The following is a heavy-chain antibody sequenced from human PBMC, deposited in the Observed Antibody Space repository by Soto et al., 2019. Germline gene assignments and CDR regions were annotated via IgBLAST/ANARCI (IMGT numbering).Heavy chain of an antibody. J-gene: IGHJ4*02. V-gene: IGHV1-18*01. D-gene: IGHD3-22*01. CDR2: ISAYNGNT. CDR3: AARSYDSSGYYPLDY. Sequence: QVQLVQSGAEVKKPGASVKVSCKASGYTFTSYGISWVRQAPGQGLEWMGWISAYNGNTNYAQKLQGRVTMTTDTYKSPGYMERRSLSSDDTAVYYCAARSYDSSGYYPLDYWGQGTLVTVSS. CDR1: GYTFTSYG.